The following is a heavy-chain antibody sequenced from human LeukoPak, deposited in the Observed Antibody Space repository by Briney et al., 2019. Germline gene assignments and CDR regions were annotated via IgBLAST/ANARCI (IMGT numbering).Heavy chain of an antibody. Sequence: SSETLSLTCAVYGGSFSGYYWSWIRQPPGKGLEWIGEINHSGSTNYNPSLKSRVTISVDTSKNQFSLKLSSVTAADTAVYYCARLSYDYVWGRTTNYFDYWGQGTLVTVPS. CDR1: GGSFSGYY. CDR2: INHSGST. J-gene: IGHJ4*02. CDR3: ARLSYDYVWGRTTNYFDY. D-gene: IGHD3-16*01. V-gene: IGHV4-34*01.